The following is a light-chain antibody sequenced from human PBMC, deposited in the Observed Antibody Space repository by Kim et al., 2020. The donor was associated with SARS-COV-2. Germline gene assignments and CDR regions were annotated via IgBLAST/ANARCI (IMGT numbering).Light chain of an antibody. V-gene: IGKV3-20*01. CDR3: QQYDTSPSWT. CDR1: HPVSSSY. CDR2: GTS. Sequence: ERATLSCRASHPVSSSYLAWYQQKPGQAPRLLMYGTSKRATGIPDRFSGSGSGSGTDFTLTINRLEPEDFAVYYCQQYDTSPSWTFGPGTKVDIK. J-gene: IGKJ1*01.